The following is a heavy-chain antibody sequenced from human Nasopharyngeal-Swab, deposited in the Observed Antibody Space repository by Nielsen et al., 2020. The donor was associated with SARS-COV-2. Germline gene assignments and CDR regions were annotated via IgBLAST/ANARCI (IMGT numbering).Heavy chain of an antibody. D-gene: IGHD2-21*01. V-gene: IGHV4-59*01. CDR2: LYHSGST. Sequence: SETLSLTCTVSGGSISSYYWSWIRQPPGKGLEWIGYLYHSGSTNYNPSLESRVTISVDTSKNQFSLKLSSVTAADTAVYYCAREFGDTFDYWGQGTLVTVSS. CDR1: GGSISSYY. J-gene: IGHJ4*02. CDR3: AREFGDTFDY.